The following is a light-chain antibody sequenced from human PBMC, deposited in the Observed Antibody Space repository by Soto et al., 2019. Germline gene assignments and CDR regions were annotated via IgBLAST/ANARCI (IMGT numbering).Light chain of an antibody. J-gene: IGKJ5*01. CDR2: GAS. CDR3: QQRSNWPPIT. Sequence: EIVMTQSPATLSVSPGERATLSCRASQSISSDLVWYQQKPGQAPRLLIFGASNRATGIPARFSGSGSGTDFTLTISSLEPEDFAVYYCQQRSNWPPITFGQGTRLEIK. V-gene: IGKV3-11*01. CDR1: QSISSD.